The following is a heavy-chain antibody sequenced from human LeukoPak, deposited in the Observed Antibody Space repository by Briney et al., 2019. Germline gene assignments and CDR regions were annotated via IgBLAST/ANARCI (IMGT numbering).Heavy chain of an antibody. V-gene: IGHV1-69*13. Sequence: SVKVSCKASGGTFSSYAISWVRQAPGQGLEWMGGIIPIFGTANYAQKFQGRVTITADESTSTAYMELSSLRSEDTAVYYCARDGCEPGIAVAGTKHFDYWGQGTLVTVSS. CDR2: IIPIFGTA. CDR3: ARDGCEPGIAVAGTKHFDY. CDR1: GGTFSSYA. D-gene: IGHD6-19*01. J-gene: IGHJ4*02.